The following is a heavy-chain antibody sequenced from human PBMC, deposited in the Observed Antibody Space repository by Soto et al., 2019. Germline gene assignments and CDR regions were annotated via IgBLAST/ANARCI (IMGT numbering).Heavy chain of an antibody. Sequence: GSLRLSCAASGFTFNIYAMTWVRQAPGKGLEWVSTTGATGRTTYYADSVKGRFTVSRDNSKNTLDLQMSNLRAEDTAVYYCATVHNTSRSFDYWGQGTLVTVSS. J-gene: IGHJ4*02. CDR2: TGATGRTT. V-gene: IGHV3-23*01. CDR1: GFTFNIYA. D-gene: IGHD1-20*01. CDR3: ATVHNTSRSFDY.